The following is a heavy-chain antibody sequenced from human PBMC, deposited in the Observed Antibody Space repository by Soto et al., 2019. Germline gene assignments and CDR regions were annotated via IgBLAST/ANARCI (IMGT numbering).Heavy chain of an antibody. CDR1: GYTVTGYY. D-gene: IGHD3-16*01. CDR2: VNPNSGGT. V-gene: IGHV1-2*02. J-gene: IGHJ4*02. CDR3: ARTSRNPYYDYVWGSWYYFDY. Sequence: ASVKVSCKASGYTVTGYYMHCVRQAPGQVLEWMGWVNPNSGGTNYAQKFQGRVTMTRDTSISTAYMELSRLRSDDTAVYYCARTSRNPYYDYVWGSWYYFDYWGQGTLVTVSS.